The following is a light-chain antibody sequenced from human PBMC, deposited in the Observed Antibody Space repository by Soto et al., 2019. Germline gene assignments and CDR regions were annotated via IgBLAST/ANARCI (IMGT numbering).Light chain of an antibody. CDR3: EVCDSSSDHAV. CDR1: NSGSKS. V-gene: IGLV3-21*04. J-gene: IGLJ7*01. Sequence: SYELTQPPSVSVAPGKTARITCGGNNSGSKSVHWYQQKPGQAPVLAIYYDSDRPSGIPERFSGSNSGNTASLTISRVEAGDEADYYCEVCDSSSDHAVFGGGTQLTVL. CDR2: YDS.